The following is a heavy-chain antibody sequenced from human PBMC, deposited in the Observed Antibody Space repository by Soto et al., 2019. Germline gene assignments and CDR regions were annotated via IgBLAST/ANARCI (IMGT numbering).Heavy chain of an antibody. D-gene: IGHD6-13*01. Sequence: SETLSLTCAISGDSVSSNSAAWNWIRQSPSRGLEWLGRTYYRSKWYNDYAVSVKSRITINPDTSKNQFSPQLNSVTPEDTAVYYCARDRGLAAAGRGNWFDPWGQGTLVTVSS. V-gene: IGHV6-1*01. CDR3: ARDRGLAAAGRGNWFDP. J-gene: IGHJ5*02. CDR1: GDSVSSNSAA. CDR2: TYYRSKWYN.